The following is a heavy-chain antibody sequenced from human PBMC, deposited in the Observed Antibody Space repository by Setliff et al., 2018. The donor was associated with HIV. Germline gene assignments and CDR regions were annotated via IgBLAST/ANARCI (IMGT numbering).Heavy chain of an antibody. CDR1: GASISGYY. Sequence: SETLSLTCTVSGASISGYYWSWIRQAAEKGLEWIGRIETSGGNIDSNPSFKSRVTMSGDTPKNQFSLKLSSVTAADTAVYYCARDGVWSSGLDAFDIWGQGTMVTVSS. V-gene: IGHV4-4*07. CDR2: IETSGGNI. D-gene: IGHD3-22*01. CDR3: ARDGVWSSGLDAFDI. J-gene: IGHJ3*02.